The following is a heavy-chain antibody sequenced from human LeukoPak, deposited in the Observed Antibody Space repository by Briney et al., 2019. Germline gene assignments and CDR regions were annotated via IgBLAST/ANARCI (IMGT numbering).Heavy chain of an antibody. CDR2: INHSGST. CDR3: ARSSSSGYDYFLDY. D-gene: IGHD5-12*01. CDR1: GGSFSGYY. J-gene: IGHJ4*02. V-gene: IGHV4-34*01. Sequence: SETLSLTCAVYGGSFSGYYWSWIRQPPGKGLEWIGEINHSGSTNYSPSLKSRVTISVDTSKNQFSLKLSSVTAADTAVYYCARSSSSGYDYFLDYWGQGTLVTVSS.